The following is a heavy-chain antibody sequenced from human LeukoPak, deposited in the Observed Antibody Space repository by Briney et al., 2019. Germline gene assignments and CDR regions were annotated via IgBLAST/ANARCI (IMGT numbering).Heavy chain of an antibody. Sequence: PGGSLRLSCAASGFTFSSYSMNWVRQAPGKGPEWVSSISSSSSYTYYADSVKGRSTISRDNSKNTLYLQMNSLRAEDTAVYYCARVTYGSGTYGAFDYWGQGTLVTVSS. CDR3: ARVTYGSGTYGAFDY. V-gene: IGHV3-21*04. D-gene: IGHD3-10*01. CDR1: GFTFSSYS. J-gene: IGHJ4*02. CDR2: ISSSSSYT.